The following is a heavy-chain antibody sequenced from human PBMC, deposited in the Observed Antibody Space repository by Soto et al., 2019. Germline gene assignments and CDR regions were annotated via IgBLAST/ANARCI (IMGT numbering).Heavy chain of an antibody. V-gene: IGHV4-34*01. D-gene: IGHD3-10*01. CDR2: INHSGST. CDR3: ARGRALWFGELFLNYYYYYGMDV. CDR1: GGSFSGYY. Sequence: PSETLCLTCAVYGGSFSGYYWSGIRQPPGKGLEWIGEINHSGSTNYNPSLKSRVTISVDKSKNQFSLKLSSVTAADTAVYYCARGRALWFGELFLNYYYYYGMDVWGQGTTVTVSS. J-gene: IGHJ6*02.